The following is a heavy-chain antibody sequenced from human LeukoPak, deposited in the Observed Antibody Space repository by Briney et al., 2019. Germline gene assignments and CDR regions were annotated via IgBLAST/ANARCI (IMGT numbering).Heavy chain of an antibody. CDR3: AKAPFSGSYTDYFDY. Sequence: GGSLRLSCAASGFTFSSYSMNWVRQAPGKGLEWVSSISSSSSYIYYADSVKGRFTISRDNAKNSLYLQMNSLRVEGTAVYYCAKAPFSGSYTDYFDYWGQGTLVTVSS. CDR2: ISSSSSYI. CDR1: GFTFSSYS. J-gene: IGHJ4*02. D-gene: IGHD3-10*01. V-gene: IGHV3-21*04.